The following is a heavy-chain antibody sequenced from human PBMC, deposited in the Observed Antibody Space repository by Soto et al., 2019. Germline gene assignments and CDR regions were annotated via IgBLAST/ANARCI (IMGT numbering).Heavy chain of an antibody. Sequence: GGSLRLSCAASGFTFSSYGMHWVRQAPGKGLEWVAVISYDGSNKYYADSVKGRFTISRDNSKNTLYLQMNSLRAEDTAVYYCAKVLPESRTRKSGYDYGYYYYGMDVWGQGTTVTVSS. CDR3: AKVLPESRTRKSGYDYGYYYYGMDV. CDR1: GFTFSSYG. V-gene: IGHV3-30*18. J-gene: IGHJ6*02. CDR2: ISYDGSNK. D-gene: IGHD5-12*01.